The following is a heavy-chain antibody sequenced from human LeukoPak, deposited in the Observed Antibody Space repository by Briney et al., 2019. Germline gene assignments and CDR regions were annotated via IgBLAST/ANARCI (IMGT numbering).Heavy chain of an antibody. J-gene: IGHJ4*02. CDR1: GFTFSSYE. Sequence: GASLILSCAVSGFTFSSYEMNWVHQAPGKGVEWVSYISSSCSTIYYADSVKGRFTISRDNAKNSLYLQMNTLRAEDTAVYYCARDDPYYEVLTGYYRGYYFDYWGQGTLVTVSS. CDR2: ISSSCSTI. CDR3: ARDDPYYEVLTGYYRGYYFDY. V-gene: IGHV3-48*03. D-gene: IGHD3-9*01.